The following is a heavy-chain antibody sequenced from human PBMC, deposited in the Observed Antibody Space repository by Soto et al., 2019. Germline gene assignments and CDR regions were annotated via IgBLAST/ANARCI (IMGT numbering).Heavy chain of an antibody. CDR1: GGTFSSYA. J-gene: IGHJ6*02. CDR3: AKDMVGGYCISTSCYAGGGMDV. V-gene: IGHV1-69*13. CDR2: IIPIFGTA. D-gene: IGHD2-2*01. Sequence: GASVKVSCKASGGTFSSYAISWVRQAPGQGLEWMGGIIPIFGTANYAQKFQGRVTITADESTSTAYMELSSLRAEDTALYYCAKDMVGGYCISTSCYAGGGMDVWGQGTTVTVSS.